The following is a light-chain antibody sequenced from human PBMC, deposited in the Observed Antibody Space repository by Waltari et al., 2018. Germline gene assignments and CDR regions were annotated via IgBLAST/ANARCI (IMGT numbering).Light chain of an antibody. CDR2: RND. V-gene: IGLV1-44*01. Sequence: QSVLSQPPPASGTPGQRVTLSCAVRASNIGENVVNSYQQVPGKAPKPLIYRNDLRPSGVPDRFSGSKSGTSASLAISGLQSEDEADYYCATWDESPSGHWVFGGGTKVTVL. CDR1: ASNIGENV. CDR3: ATWDESPSGHWV. J-gene: IGLJ3*02.